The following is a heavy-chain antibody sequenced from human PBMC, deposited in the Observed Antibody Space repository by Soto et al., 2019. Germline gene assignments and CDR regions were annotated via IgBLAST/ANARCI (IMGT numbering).Heavy chain of an antibody. CDR1: GYPFTSYY. J-gene: IGHJ6*02. D-gene: IGHD3-3*01. Sequence: GGSVKVSFKASGYPFTSYYMHWVRQAPGQGLEWVGITKHSGGSASYAQKFQGRVTMTRDTSTSTVYMELSSLRSEDTAVYYCARESEPYDFWSGYSLTNLYYHYGMDVWGQGTPVTVSS. CDR3: ARESEPYDFWSGYSLTNLYYHYGMDV. CDR2: TKHSGGSA. V-gene: IGHV1-46*01.